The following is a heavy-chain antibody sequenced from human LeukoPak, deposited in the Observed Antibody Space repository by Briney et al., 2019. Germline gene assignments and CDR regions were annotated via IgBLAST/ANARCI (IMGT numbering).Heavy chain of an antibody. Sequence: KTGGSLTLSCAASGFTFSSYSMNWVRQAPGKGLEWVSYISSSSYIYYADSVKGRFAISRDNAKNSLYLQMSSLRAEDTAVYYCARGSRVSDYWGQGTLVTVSS. J-gene: IGHJ4*02. V-gene: IGHV3-21*05. CDR3: ARGSRVSDY. D-gene: IGHD3-10*01. CDR1: GFTFSSYS. CDR2: ISSSSYI.